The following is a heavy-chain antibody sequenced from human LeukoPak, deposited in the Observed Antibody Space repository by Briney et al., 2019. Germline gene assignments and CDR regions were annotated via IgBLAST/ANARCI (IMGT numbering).Heavy chain of an antibody. Sequence: GGSLRLSCAASGFTFSSYGMHWVRQAPGKGLEWVAFIRFDGSNKYYADSVKGRFTISRDNSKNTLYLQMNSLRTEDTAVYYCAKDKGVATVESDAFDIWGQGTMVTVSS. V-gene: IGHV3-30*02. CDR1: GFTFSSYG. J-gene: IGHJ3*02. CDR3: AKDKGVATVESDAFDI. CDR2: IRFDGSNK. D-gene: IGHD6-13*01.